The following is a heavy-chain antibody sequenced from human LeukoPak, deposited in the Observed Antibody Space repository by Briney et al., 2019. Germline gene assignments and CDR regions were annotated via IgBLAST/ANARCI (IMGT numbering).Heavy chain of an antibody. Sequence: SGTLSLTCTVSGGSISSYYWSWIRQPPGKGLEWIGYIYYSGSTNYNPSLKSRVTISVDTSKNQFSLKLSSVTAADTAVYYCARGNDFWSGYPHHFDYWGQGTLVTVSS. J-gene: IGHJ4*02. CDR3: ARGNDFWSGYPHHFDY. CDR2: IYYSGST. CDR1: GGSISSYY. V-gene: IGHV4-59*01. D-gene: IGHD3-3*01.